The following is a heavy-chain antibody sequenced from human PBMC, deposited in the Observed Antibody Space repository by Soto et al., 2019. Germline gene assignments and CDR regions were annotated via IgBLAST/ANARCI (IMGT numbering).Heavy chain of an antibody. CDR1: GIPVSSNY. CDR3: AREGPYYYASRMDV. J-gene: IGHJ6*02. V-gene: IGHV3-53*04. CDR2: LHSGGDT. Sequence: EVQLVESGGGLVQPGGSLRLSCVASGIPVSSNYMTWVRQAPGKGLEWVSVLHSGGDTYYANSVKGRFTISRHDSTTTLFLQMPSLTAEDTAVYYCAREGPYYYASRMDVWGQGTTVTVSS. D-gene: IGHD3-10*01.